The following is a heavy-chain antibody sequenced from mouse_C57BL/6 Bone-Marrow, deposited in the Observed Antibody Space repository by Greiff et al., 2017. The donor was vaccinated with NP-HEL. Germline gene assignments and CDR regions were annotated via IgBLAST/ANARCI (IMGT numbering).Heavy chain of an antibody. CDR2: FYPGSGSI. J-gene: IGHJ1*03. CDR3: GRQEEPYYYGSSYGWYFDV. CDR1: GYTFTEYT. Sequence: VQLQESGAELVKPGASVKLSCKASGYTFTEYTIHWVKQRSGQGLEWIGWFYPGSGSIKYNEKFKDKATLTADNSSSTVYMELSRLTSEDSAVYLCGRQEEPYYYGSSYGWYFDVWGTGTTVTVSS. V-gene: IGHV1-62-2*01. D-gene: IGHD1-1*01.